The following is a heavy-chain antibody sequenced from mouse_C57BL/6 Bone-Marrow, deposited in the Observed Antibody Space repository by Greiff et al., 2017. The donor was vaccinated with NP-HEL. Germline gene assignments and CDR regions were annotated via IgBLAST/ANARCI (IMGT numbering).Heavy chain of an antibody. D-gene: IGHD2-4*01. V-gene: IGHV7-3*01. CDR2: IRNKANGYTI. Sequence: EVMLVESGGGLVQPGGSLSLSCAASGFTFTDYYMSWVRQPPGKALEWVGFIRNKANGYTIEYSASVKGRFTISRANSQSILYLQIDALRAEDSATYYCARSIYYDYADDPFYGMDYWGQGTSVTVSS. J-gene: IGHJ4*01. CDR1: GFTFTDYY. CDR3: ARSIYYDYADDPFYGMDY.